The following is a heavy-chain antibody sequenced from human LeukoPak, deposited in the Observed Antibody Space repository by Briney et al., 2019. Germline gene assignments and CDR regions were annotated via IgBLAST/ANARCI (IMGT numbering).Heavy chain of an antibody. D-gene: IGHD6-13*01. CDR1: GYTFPTFG. CDR3: ARPLSSSWGIDY. J-gene: IGHJ4*02. CDR2: INVYNGNT. V-gene: IGHV1-18*04. Sequence: SVKVSCKASGYTFPTFGITWVRQAPGQGLEWMGWINVYNGNTYYAQNLQDRVTMTTDTSTNTAYMELRSLRSDDTALYYCARPLSSSWGIDYWGQGTLVTVSS.